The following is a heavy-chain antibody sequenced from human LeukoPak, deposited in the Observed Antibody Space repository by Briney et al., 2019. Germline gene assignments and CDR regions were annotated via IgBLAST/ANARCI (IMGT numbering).Heavy chain of an antibody. D-gene: IGHD3-22*01. CDR2: IGRSGTTI. J-gene: IGHJ4*02. CDR3: ARAHYYDSSGLDF. Sequence: GGSLRLSCAASGFTFSDYYMSWIRQVPGKGLEWVSYIGRSGTTIHYADSVKGRFTISWDNAKKSLYLQMDSLRAEDTAVYYCARAHYYDSSGLDFWGQGTLVTVSS. V-gene: IGHV3-11*04. CDR1: GFTFSDYY.